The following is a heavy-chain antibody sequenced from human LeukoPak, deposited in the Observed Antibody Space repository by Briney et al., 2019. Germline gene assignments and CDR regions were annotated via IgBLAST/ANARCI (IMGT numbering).Heavy chain of an antibody. Sequence: GGSLRLSCAASGFTVSSNYMSWVRQAPGKELEWVSVIYSGGSTYYADSVKGRFTISRDNSKNTLCLQMNSLRAEDTAVYYCASGSGSYRTPYYYMDVWGTGTTVTVSS. CDR1: GFTVSSNY. J-gene: IGHJ6*03. V-gene: IGHV3-53*01. CDR2: IYSGGST. CDR3: ASGSGSYRTPYYYMDV. D-gene: IGHD3-10*01.